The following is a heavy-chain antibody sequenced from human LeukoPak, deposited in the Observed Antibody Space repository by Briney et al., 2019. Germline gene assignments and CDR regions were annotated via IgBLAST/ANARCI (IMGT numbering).Heavy chain of an antibody. CDR3: ARDWDY. Sequence: GGSLRLSCTASGFSFSNAWMSWVRQAPGKGLEWVGRIISRTSGGATDYAAPVKGRFTISRDDSQNTLYLQMNSLRPEDTAFYYCARDWDYWGQGTLVTVSS. V-gene: IGHV3-15*01. J-gene: IGHJ4*02. CDR1: GFSFSNAW. CDR2: IISRTSGGAT.